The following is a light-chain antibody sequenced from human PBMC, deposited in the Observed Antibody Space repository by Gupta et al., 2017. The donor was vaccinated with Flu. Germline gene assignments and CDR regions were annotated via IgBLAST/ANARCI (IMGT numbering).Light chain of an antibody. J-gene: IGLJ1*01. Sequence: SYELTQPPSVSVSPGQTARLTCSGDALPNQYAYWYQQRPGQAPVLVIYKDSARPSGIPDRFSGSSSGTTVTLTISGVQAEDEADYYCQSADSSGTYVFGPGTKVTVL. CDR2: KDS. CDR3: QSADSSGTYV. V-gene: IGLV3-25*02. CDR1: ALPNQY.